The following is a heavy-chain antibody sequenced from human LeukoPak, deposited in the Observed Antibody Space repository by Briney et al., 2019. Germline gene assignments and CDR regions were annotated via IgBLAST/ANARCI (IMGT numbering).Heavy chain of an antibody. Sequence: GGSLRLSCAASRFTFSDYYMSWIRQARGKGLEGGSYISSSGSTIYYADSVKGRFTISRDNAKNSLYLHMNRMRAEDTAVYYCASLIAAADSYFDYWGQGTLVTVSS. D-gene: IGHD6-13*01. CDR1: RFTFSDYY. V-gene: IGHV3-11*04. CDR2: ISSSGSTI. J-gene: IGHJ4*02. CDR3: ASLIAAADSYFDY.